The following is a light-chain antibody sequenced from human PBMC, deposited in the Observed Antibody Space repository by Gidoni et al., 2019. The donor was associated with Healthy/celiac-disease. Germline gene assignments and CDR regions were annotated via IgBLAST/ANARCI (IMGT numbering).Light chain of an antibody. CDR1: QGISSY. CDR3: QQLNSYPRMYT. Sequence: DIQLTQSPSFLSASVGDRVTITCRASQGISSYLAWYQQKPGKAPKLLIYAASTLQSGVPSRFSGSGSGTEFTLTISSLQPEDFATYYCQQLNSYPRMYTFXXXTKLEIK. CDR2: AAS. V-gene: IGKV1-9*01. J-gene: IGKJ2*01.